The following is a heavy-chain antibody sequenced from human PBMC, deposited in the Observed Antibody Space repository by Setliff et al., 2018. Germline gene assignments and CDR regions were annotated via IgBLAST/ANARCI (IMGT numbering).Heavy chain of an antibody. CDR3: ARDCRVGWVFTYGMDV. Sequence: GGSLRLSCAASGITFSTYSMNWVRQAPGKGLEWVSYISSRSDIIYYADSVKGRFTISRDNAKNSLYLQVNSLRAEDTAVYYCARDCRVGWVFTYGMDVWGQGTLVTVSS. CDR2: ISSRSDII. D-gene: IGHD6-13*01. J-gene: IGHJ6*02. V-gene: IGHV3-48*01. CDR1: GITFSTYS.